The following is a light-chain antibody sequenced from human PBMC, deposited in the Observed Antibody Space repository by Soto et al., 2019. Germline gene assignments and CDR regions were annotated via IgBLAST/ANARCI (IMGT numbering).Light chain of an antibody. CDR2: GAS. Sequence: VMTQSPATLSVSPGERATLSCRASQSVSSNLAWYQQKPCQAPRLILYGASTRATGIPARFSGSGSGTEFTLTISSLQSEDFAVYYCQQYHNWPRTFGQGTKVEIK. V-gene: IGKV3-15*01. J-gene: IGKJ1*01. CDR3: QQYHNWPRT. CDR1: QSVSSN.